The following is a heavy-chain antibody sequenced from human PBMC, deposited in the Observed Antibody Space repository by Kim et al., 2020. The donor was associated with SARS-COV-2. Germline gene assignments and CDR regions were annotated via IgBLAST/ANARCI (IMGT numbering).Heavy chain of an antibody. CDR2: IYSGGNT. D-gene: IGHD3-22*01. J-gene: IGHJ1*01. Sequence: GWSLRLSCAASGYTVTYSYMGWVRQAPGKGLEWVSFIYSGGNTIYADSVKGRLIISRDHSKNTLYLQMNSLRAEDTAVYYCATVVFYYDAGYFKNWGQGTLLILST. CDR1: GYTVTYSY. V-gene: IGHV3-66*01. CDR3: ATVVFYYDAGYFKN.